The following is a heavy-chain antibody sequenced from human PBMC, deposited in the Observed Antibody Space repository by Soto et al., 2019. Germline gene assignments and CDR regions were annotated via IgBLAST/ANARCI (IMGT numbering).Heavy chain of an antibody. Sequence: ASVKVSCKTSGYTFSNYGINWVRQAPGQGLEWMGWISGYNGNTNYAQTVQGRVTMTADTSTGTVYMELRSLKSDDTAIYYCSRFIMVGGWFDPNYYHGMDVWGQGTTVTVSS. J-gene: IGHJ6*02. CDR1: GYTFSNYG. V-gene: IGHV1-18*01. CDR3: SRFIMVGGWFDPNYYHGMDV. D-gene: IGHD6-19*01. CDR2: ISGYNGNT.